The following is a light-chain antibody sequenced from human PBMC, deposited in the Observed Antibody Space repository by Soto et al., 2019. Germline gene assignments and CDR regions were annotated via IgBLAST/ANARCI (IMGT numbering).Light chain of an antibody. CDR3: QQSYNSYT. CDR2: AAS. V-gene: IGKV1-39*01. Sequence: DIQMTQSPSSLSASVGDRVTITCRASQSISSYLNWYQQKPGKAPKLLIYAASSLQSGVPSRFSGSGSETDFTLTISSLQPEDFATYYCQQSYNSYTFGQGTKLEIK. CDR1: QSISSY. J-gene: IGKJ2*01.